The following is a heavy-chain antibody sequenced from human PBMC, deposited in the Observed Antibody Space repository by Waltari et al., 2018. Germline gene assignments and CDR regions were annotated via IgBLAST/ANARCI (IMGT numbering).Heavy chain of an antibody. J-gene: IGHJ4*02. D-gene: IGHD2-2*02. CDR3: ARGAIGDIVVVPAAIPGPYFDY. CDR1: GGSISSGGYY. V-gene: IGHV4-31*03. Sequence: QVQLQESGPGLVKPSQTLSLTCTVSGGSISSGGYYWSWIRQHPGKGLEWIGYIYYSGSTYYNPSLKSRVTISVDTSKNQFSLKLSSVTAADTAVYYCARGAIGDIVVVPAAIPGPYFDYWGQGTLVTVSS. CDR2: IYYSGST.